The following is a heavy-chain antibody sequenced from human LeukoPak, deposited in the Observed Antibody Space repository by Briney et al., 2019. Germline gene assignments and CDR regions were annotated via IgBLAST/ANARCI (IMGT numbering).Heavy chain of an antibody. CDR1: GGSISSSSYY. D-gene: IGHD2-2*01. V-gene: IGHV4-39*07. Sequence: PSETLSLTCTVSGGSISSSSYYCDWIRQPPGKGLEWVGSIYYSGSTYYNPSLKSRATISVDTSKNQFSLRLSSVTAADTAVNYCARDYCSSTSCYRYYYYYYSMDVWGKGTTVTVSS. CDR2: IYYSGST. CDR3: ARDYCSSTSCYRYYYYYYSMDV. J-gene: IGHJ6*03.